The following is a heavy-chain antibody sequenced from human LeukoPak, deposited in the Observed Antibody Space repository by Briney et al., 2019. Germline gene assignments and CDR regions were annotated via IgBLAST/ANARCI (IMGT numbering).Heavy chain of an antibody. D-gene: IGHD5-18*01. V-gene: IGHV5-51*01. Sequence: GESLKISCKGSGYSFTTYWIVWVRQMPGKGLEWMGIIYPGDSDTRYSPSFQGQVTISADRSISTAYLQWSSLKASDTAMYYCARQAYTYAPFDYWGQGTLVTVSS. J-gene: IGHJ4*02. CDR3: ARQAYTYAPFDY. CDR1: GYSFTTYW. CDR2: IYPGDSDT.